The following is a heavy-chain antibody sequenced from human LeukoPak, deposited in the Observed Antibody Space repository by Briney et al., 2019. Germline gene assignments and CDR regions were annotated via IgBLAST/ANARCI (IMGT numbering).Heavy chain of an antibody. CDR3: ATVRGYSGYVGYDY. D-gene: IGHD5-12*01. CDR1: GYTLTELS. V-gene: IGHV1-24*01. CDR2: SDPEDGET. J-gene: IGHJ4*02. Sequence: VASVKVSCKVSGYTLTELSMHWVRQAPGKGLEWMGGSDPEDGETIYAQKFQGRVTMTEDTSTDTAYMELSSLRSEDTAVYYCATVRGYSGYVGYDYWGQGTLVTVSS.